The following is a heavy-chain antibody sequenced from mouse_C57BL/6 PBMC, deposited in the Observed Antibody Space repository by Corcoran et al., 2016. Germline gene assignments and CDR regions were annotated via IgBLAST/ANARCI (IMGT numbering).Heavy chain of an antibody. D-gene: IGHD2-4*01. Sequence: QVTLKESGPGILQSSQTLSLTCSFSGFSLSTSGMGVSWIRQPSGKGLEWLAHIYWDDDKRYNPSLKSRLTISKDTSRNQVFLKITSVDTADTATYYCVRRGAYYDYDDYAMDYWGQGTSVTVSS. V-gene: IGHV8-12*01. CDR1: GFSLSTSGMG. CDR3: VRRGAYYDYDDYAMDY. CDR2: IYWDDDK. J-gene: IGHJ4*01.